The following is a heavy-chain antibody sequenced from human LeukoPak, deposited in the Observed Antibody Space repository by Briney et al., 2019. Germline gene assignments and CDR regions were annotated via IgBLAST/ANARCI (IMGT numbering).Heavy chain of an antibody. V-gene: IGHV3-33*06. J-gene: IGHJ4*02. CDR1: GLTFSSYG. Sequence: GGSLRLSCAASGLTFSSYGMHWVRQAPGKGLEWVAVIWYDGSNKYYADSVKGRFTISRDNSKNTLYLQMNSLRAEDTAVYYCVKDGEGATGIDNWGQGTLVTVSS. D-gene: IGHD3-10*01. CDR2: IWYDGSNK. CDR3: VKDGEGATGIDN.